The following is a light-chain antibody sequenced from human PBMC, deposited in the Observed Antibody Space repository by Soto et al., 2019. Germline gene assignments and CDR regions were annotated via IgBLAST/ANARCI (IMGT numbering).Light chain of an antibody. CDR1: SSDVGGYNY. CDR3: SSYTSSSPRV. V-gene: IGLV2-14*01. Sequence: QSVLTQPASVSGSPGQSITISCTGTSSDVGGYNYVSWYQQHPGKAPKLMIYEVSSRPSGVSNRFSGSKSGNTASLTISGLQAEDEADYYCSSYTSSSPRVFGTGTKVTVL. CDR2: EVS. J-gene: IGLJ1*01.